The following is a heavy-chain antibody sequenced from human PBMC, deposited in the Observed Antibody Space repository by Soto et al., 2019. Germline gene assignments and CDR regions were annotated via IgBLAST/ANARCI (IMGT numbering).Heavy chain of an antibody. V-gene: IGHV1-69*13. D-gene: IGHD2-15*01. Sequence: SVKVSCKASGGTFSSYAISWVRQAPGQGLEWMGGIIPIFGTANYAQKFQGRVTITADESTSTAYMELSSLRSEDTAVYYCARGRRAAYTSDVWGQGLLVTVSS. J-gene: IGHJ4*02. CDR1: GGTFSSYA. CDR2: IIPIFGTA. CDR3: ARGRRAAYTSDV.